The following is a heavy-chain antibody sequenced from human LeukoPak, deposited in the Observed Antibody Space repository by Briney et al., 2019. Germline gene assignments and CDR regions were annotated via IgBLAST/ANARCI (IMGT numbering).Heavy chain of an antibody. Sequence: PGRSLRLSCAASGFTFSSYGMHWVRQAPGKGLEWVAVIPYDGSNKYYADSVKGRFTISRDDSKNTLYLQMNSLRAEDTAVYYCAKDGALSTSYGMDVWGQGTTVTVSS. D-gene: IGHD2-2*01. CDR3: AKDGALSTSYGMDV. J-gene: IGHJ6*02. V-gene: IGHV3-30*18. CDR2: IPYDGSNK. CDR1: GFTFSSYG.